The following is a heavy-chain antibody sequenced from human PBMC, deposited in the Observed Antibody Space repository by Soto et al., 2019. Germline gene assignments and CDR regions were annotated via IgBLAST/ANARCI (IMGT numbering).Heavy chain of an antibody. Sequence: PGGSLRLSCAASGFTFSSYAMSWVRQAPGKGLEWVSAISGSGGSTYYADSVKGRFTISRDNSKNTLYLQMNSLRAEDTAVYYCASLVTATTSSGSDYWGQGTLVTVSS. CDR2: ISGSGGST. J-gene: IGHJ4*02. D-gene: IGHD2-8*02. CDR3: ASLVTATTSSGSDY. V-gene: IGHV3-23*01. CDR1: GFTFSSYA.